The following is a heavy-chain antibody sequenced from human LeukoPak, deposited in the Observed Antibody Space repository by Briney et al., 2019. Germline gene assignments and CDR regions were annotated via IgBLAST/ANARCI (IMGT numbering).Heavy chain of an antibody. CDR1: GFAFSSYA. CDR3: ANDYRSGSFHDF. D-gene: IGHD3-10*01. J-gene: IGHJ4*02. Sequence: GGSLRLSYAASGFAFSSYAMSWVRQPPGKGLEWVSVISRRDDYTYYADSVKGRFTISRDNSKNTLYLQMNTLRAEDTAVYYCANDYRSGSFHDFWGQGTLVTVSS. CDR2: ISRRDDYT. V-gene: IGHV3-23*01.